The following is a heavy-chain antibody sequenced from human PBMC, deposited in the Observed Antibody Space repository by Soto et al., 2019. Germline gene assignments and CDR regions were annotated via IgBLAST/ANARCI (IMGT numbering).Heavy chain of an antibody. CDR2: ISYDGSNK. Sequence: PAGSLRLSCAASGFTFSSYGMHWVRQAPGKGLEWVAVISYDGSNKYYADSVKGRFTISRDNSKNTLYLQMNSLRAEDTAVYYCAKEKRGSSSAGYYYYYGMDVWGQGTTVTVSS. CDR3: AKEKRGSSSAGYYYYYGMDV. CDR1: GFTFSSYG. V-gene: IGHV3-30*18. J-gene: IGHJ6*02. D-gene: IGHD6-6*01.